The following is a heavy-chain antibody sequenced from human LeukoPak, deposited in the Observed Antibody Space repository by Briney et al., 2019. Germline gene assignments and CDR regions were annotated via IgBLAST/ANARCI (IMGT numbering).Heavy chain of an antibody. CDR1: GFPLSSYC. Sequence: GGSLTLSCAASGFPLSSYCMNWVRQAPGMGLEWVSFISSSSDIIYYTDSVKGRFTVSRDNAKNSLYLQMNSLRAEDTAVYYCARDKASSGWYYFDYWSQGSLVTVS. V-gene: IGHV3-48*01. J-gene: IGHJ4*02. D-gene: IGHD6-19*01. CDR3: ARDKASSGWYYFDY. CDR2: ISSSSDII.